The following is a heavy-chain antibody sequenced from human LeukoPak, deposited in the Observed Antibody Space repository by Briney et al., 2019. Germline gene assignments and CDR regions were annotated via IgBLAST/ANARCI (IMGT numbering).Heavy chain of an antibody. CDR2: INPNSGGT. D-gene: IGHD2-2*01. CDR1: GYTFTGYY. Sequence: GSVKVSCKASGYTFTGYYMHGVRQARGQGVEWVGCINPNSGGTNFVQKFQGRVIMTRHTSSSAAYMELSRLTSDDTAVYYCASQRGSQLLSNWGPSTLVPLSS. V-gene: IGHV1-2*02. J-gene: IGHJ1*01. CDR3: ASQRGSQLLSN.